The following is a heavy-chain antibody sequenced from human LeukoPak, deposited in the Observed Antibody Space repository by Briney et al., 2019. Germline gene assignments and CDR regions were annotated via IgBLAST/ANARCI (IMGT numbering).Heavy chain of an antibody. D-gene: IGHD3-3*01. CDR1: GFTFSSYA. Sequence: GGSLRLSCAASGFTFSSYAMHWVRQAPGKGLGWVAVISYDGSNKYYADSVKGRFTISRDNSKNTLYLQMNSLRAEDTAVYYCAREDSIFGVVTNFDYWGQGTLVTVSS. CDR3: AREDSIFGVVTNFDY. CDR2: ISYDGSNK. J-gene: IGHJ4*02. V-gene: IGHV3-30-3*01.